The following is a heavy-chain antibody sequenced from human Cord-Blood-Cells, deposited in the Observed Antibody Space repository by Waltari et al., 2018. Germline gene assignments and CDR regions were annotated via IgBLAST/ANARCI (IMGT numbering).Heavy chain of an antibody. Sequence: QLQLQESGPGLVKPSETLSVTCTVSGGSISSSSYYWGWIRQPPGKGLEWIGSIYYSGCTDYNPSLKSRVTLSVDTSKDQFSLKLSSVTAADTAVYYCARSRNFDYWGQGTLVTVSS. CDR1: GGSISSSSYY. CDR3: ARSRNFDY. V-gene: IGHV4-39*01. CDR2: IYYSGCT. J-gene: IGHJ4*02. D-gene: IGHD6-6*01.